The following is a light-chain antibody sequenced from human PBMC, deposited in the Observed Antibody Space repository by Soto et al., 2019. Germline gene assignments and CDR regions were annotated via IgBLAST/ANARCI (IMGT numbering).Light chain of an antibody. CDR1: QTISSW. CDR2: EAS. J-gene: IGKJ1*01. Sequence: DIQMTQSPSTLSGSVGDRVTITCRASQTISSWLAWYQQKPGKAPKLLIYEASTLKSGVPSRFSGSGSETDFTLTISSLQPDDFATYYCQHYNSYSEAFGQGTKVDIK. V-gene: IGKV1-5*01. CDR3: QHYNSYSEA.